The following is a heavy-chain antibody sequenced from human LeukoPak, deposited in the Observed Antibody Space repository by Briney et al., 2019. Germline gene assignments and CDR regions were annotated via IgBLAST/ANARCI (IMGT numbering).Heavy chain of an antibody. D-gene: IGHD5-12*01. CDR1: GGSLSSGSYY. V-gene: IGHV4-61*02. Sequence: SETLSLTCTVSGGSLSSGSYYWRWFRQPAETGLEWIGRIYTSGSTYYNPSLKSRVTISADTSKNQFSLNVSSVTAADTAVYYCARATSSYFYYMDVWGKGTTVTISS. CDR2: IYTSGST. J-gene: IGHJ6*03. CDR3: ARATSSYFYYMDV.